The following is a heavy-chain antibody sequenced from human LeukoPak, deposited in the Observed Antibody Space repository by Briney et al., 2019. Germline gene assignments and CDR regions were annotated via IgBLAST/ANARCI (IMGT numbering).Heavy chain of an antibody. D-gene: IGHD5-18*01. CDR2: ISSRSKYI. CDR1: GFTFSSYS. CDR3: ARVTSVDTDSGFDP. V-gene: IGHV3-21*01. Sequence: PGGSLRLSCAASGFTFSSYSMNWVRQAPGKGLEWVSSISSRSKYIHQADSVKGRFTISRDNAKNSLYLQMNSLRAEDTAVYYCARVTSVDTDSGFDPWGQGTLVTVSS. J-gene: IGHJ5*02.